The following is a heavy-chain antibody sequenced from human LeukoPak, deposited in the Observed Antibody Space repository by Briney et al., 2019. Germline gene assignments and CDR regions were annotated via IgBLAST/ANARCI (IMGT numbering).Heavy chain of an antibody. CDR1: GGSISSYY. D-gene: IGHD6-13*01. J-gene: IGHJ4*02. V-gene: IGHV4-34*01. CDR2: INHSGST. CDR3: ARGIADPYSFDS. Sequence: PSETLSLTCTVSGGSISSYYWSWIRQPPGKGLEWIGEINHSGSTNYNPSLKSRVTISVDTSKNQFSLKLSSVTAADTAVYYCARGIADPYSFDSWGQGTLVTVSS.